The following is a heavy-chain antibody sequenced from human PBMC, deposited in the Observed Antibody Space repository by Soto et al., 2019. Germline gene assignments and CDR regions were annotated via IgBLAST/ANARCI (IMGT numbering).Heavy chain of an antibody. CDR2: IYYSGST. CDR1: GRSIRSSSYY. D-gene: IGHD3-9*01. Sequence: SDTLSLTCTVPGRSIRSSSYYWGWIRQPPGSGLEWIGSIYYSGSTYYNPSLKSRVTISVDTAKNQFSLKLSSVTAADTAVYYCAKHRHYDILPGYYRALDYWGEGTLVT. CDR3: AKHRHYDILPGYYRALDY. J-gene: IGHJ4*02. V-gene: IGHV4-39*01.